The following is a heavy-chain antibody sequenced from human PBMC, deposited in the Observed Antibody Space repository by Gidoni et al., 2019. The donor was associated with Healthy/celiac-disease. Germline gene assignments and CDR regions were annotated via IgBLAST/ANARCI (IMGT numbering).Heavy chain of an antibody. CDR3: ARNGRGYCSSTSCYGYYYYYGMDV. J-gene: IGHJ6*02. D-gene: IGHD2-2*01. Sequence: QVQLQESGPGLVKPSQTLSLTCTVSGGSISSGGYYWSWIRQHPGKGLEWIGYIYYSGSTYYNPSLKSRVTISVDTSKNQFSLKLSSVTAADTAVYYCARNGRGYCSSTSCYGYYYYYGMDVWGQGTTVTVSS. V-gene: IGHV4-31*03. CDR1: GGSISSGGYY. CDR2: IYYSGST.